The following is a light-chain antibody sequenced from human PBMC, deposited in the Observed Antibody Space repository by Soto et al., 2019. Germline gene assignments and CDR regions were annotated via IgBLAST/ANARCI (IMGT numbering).Light chain of an antibody. CDR1: QSIGSW. CDR2: DAS. V-gene: IGKV1-5*01. CDR3: QQYDTFWT. J-gene: IGKJ1*01. Sequence: DIQMTQSPSTLSASVGGRVTITCRASQSIGSWLAWYQQKPGKAPKLLIYDASTLESGVPSRFSGSGSGTEFTLTISSLQPDDFATYYCQQYDTFWTFGQGTKVEI.